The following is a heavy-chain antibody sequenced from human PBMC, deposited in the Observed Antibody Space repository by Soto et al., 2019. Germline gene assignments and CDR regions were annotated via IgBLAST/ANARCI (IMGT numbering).Heavy chain of an antibody. J-gene: IGHJ5*02. CDR1: GGSISSSSYY. V-gene: IGHV4-39*01. CDR3: ARHDDGYCSGGSCYPGLWFDP. CDR2: IYYSGST. D-gene: IGHD2-15*01. Sequence: SETLSLTCTVSGGSISSSSYYWGWIRQPPGKGLERIGSIYYSGSTYYNLSLKSRVTISVDTSKNQFSLKLSSVTAADTAVYYCARHDDGYCSGGSCYPGLWFDPWGQGTLVTVSS.